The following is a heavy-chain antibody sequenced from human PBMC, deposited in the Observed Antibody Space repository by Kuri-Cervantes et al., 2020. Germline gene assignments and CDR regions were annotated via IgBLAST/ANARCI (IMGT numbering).Heavy chain of an antibody. CDR2: INSDGSST. D-gene: IGHD2-15*01. CDR3: AKDTRLGYCSGGACYNYNYMDV. Sequence: GGSLRLSCAASGFTFSSYWMHWVRQAPGKGLVWVSRINSDGSSTSYADSVKGRFTISRDNGKNSLYLQIGSLRAEDTAVYYCAKDTRLGYCSGGACYNYNYMDVWGKGTTVTVSS. J-gene: IGHJ6*03. CDR1: GFTFSSYW. V-gene: IGHV3-74*01.